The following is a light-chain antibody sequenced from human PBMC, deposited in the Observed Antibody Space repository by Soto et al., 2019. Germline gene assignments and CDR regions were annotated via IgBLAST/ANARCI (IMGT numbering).Light chain of an antibody. V-gene: IGKV1-5*01. Sequence: DIQMTQSPSTLSASVGDRVTITCRASQSMNNWLAWYQQKPGRAPKVLIYDASSLESGVPSRFSGSGSGTDFTLTISSLQPEDFATYYCQQSYSSPRTFGQGTKVEIK. J-gene: IGKJ1*01. CDR2: DAS. CDR1: QSMNNW. CDR3: QQSYSSPRT.